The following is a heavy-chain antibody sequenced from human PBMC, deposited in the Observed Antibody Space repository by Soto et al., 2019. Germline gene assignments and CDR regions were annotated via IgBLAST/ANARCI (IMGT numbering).Heavy chain of an antibody. CDR2: ISSSGSTI. D-gene: IGHD3-3*01. J-gene: IGHJ6*02. CDR1: GFTFSSYE. Sequence: GGSLRLSCAASGFTFSSYEMNWVRQAPGKGLEWVSYISSSGSTIYYADSVKGRFTISRDNAKNSLYLQMNSLRAEDTAVYYCARGYYDFWSGPMDVWGQGTTVTVSS. CDR3: ARGYYDFWSGPMDV. V-gene: IGHV3-48*03.